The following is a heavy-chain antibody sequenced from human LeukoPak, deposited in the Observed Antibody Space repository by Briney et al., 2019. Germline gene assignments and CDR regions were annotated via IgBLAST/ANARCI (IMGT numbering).Heavy chain of an antibody. CDR3: ARSYDFWNGYHDS. J-gene: IGHJ4*02. CDR1: GGSIRNYS. V-gene: IGHV4-59*01. CDR2: IHDSGST. D-gene: IGHD3-3*01. Sequence: SETLSLTCTVSGGSIRNYSWTWIRQSPGKGLEWIANIHDSGSTNYNPSLKRRVTISVDTSKNQFSLKVTSVTAADTAVYYCARSYDFWNGYHDSWGQGTRVTVSS.